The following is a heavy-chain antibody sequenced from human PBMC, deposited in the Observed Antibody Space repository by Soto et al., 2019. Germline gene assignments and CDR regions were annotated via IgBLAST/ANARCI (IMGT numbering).Heavy chain of an antibody. D-gene: IGHD3-22*01. J-gene: IGHJ4*02. Sequence: SLRLSCTASGFTFGDYAMSWVRQAPGKGLEWVGFIRSKAYGGTTEYAASVKGRFTISRDDSKSIAYLQMNSLKTEDTAVYYCARDLDSSGYYPAFDYWGQGTLVTVSS. V-gene: IGHV3-49*04. CDR2: IRSKAYGGTT. CDR3: ARDLDSSGYYPAFDY. CDR1: GFTFGDYA.